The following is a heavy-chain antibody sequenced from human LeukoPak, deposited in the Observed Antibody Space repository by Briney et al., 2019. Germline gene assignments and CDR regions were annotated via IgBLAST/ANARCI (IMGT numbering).Heavy chain of an antibody. CDR2: IYYSGST. CDR3: ARLRSLGDSSSNYYYMDV. CDR1: GDSINTNL. V-gene: IGHV4-59*01. Sequence: SETLSLTCTVSGDSINTNLWNWIRQPPGRGLEWIGYIYYSGSTNYNPSLKSRVAISIDTSKNQFSLKLSSVTPADTAVYYCARLRSLGDSSSNYYYMDVWGKGTTVTVSS. D-gene: IGHD6-13*01. J-gene: IGHJ6*03.